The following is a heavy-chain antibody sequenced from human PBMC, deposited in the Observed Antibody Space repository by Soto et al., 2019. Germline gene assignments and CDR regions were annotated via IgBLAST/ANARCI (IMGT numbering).Heavy chain of an antibody. CDR3: ARFTIFGVVTDY. V-gene: IGHV4-61*01. J-gene: IGHJ4*02. CDR1: GGSVSSGSYY. Sequence: SETLSLTCTVSGGSVSSGSYYWSWIRQPPGKGLEWIGYIYYSGSTNYNPSLKSRVTISVDTSKNQFPLKLSSVTAADTAVYYCARFTIFGVVTDYWGQGTLVTVSS. CDR2: IYYSGST. D-gene: IGHD3-3*01.